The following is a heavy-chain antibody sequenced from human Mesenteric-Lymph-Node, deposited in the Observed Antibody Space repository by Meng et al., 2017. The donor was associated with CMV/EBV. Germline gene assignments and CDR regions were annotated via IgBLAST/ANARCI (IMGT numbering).Heavy chain of an antibody. CDR2: INPASGGA. D-gene: IGHD3-9*01. CDR1: GYSFTGYY. CDR3: ARESYYDILTGHTPGWFDP. Sequence: ASVKVSCKASGYSFTGYYIHWVRQAPGQGVEWMGRINPASGGANYAQKFQGRVTITADKSTSTAYMELSSLRSEDTAVYYCARESYYDILTGHTPGWFDPWGQGTLVTVSS. J-gene: IGHJ5*02. V-gene: IGHV1-2*06.